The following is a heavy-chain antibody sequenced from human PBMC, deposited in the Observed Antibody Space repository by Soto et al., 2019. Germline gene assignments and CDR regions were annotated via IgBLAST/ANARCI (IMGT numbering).Heavy chain of an antibody. D-gene: IGHD3-3*01. CDR1: CGSISSGGYY. V-gene: IGHV4-31*03. J-gene: IGHJ6*02. CDR3: ARDSSPNYDFWSGYNYYYYGMDV. Sequence: PSETLSLTCTVSCGSISSGGYYWSWIRQHPGKGLEWIGYIYYSGSTYYNPSLKSRVTISVDTSKNQFSLKLSSVTAADTAVYYCARDSSPNYDFWSGYNYYYYGMDVWGQGTTVTVSS. CDR2: IYYSGST.